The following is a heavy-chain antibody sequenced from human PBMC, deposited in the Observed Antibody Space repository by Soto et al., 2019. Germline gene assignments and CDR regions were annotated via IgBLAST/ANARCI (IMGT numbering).Heavy chain of an antibody. D-gene: IGHD6-13*01. CDR2: INPSGGST. J-gene: IGHJ4*02. V-gene: IGHV1-46*01. CDR3: ARPNDSSSWTSFIDY. CDR1: GYTFTSYY. Sequence: GASVKVSGKASGYTFTSYYMHWVLQAPGQGLEWMGIINPSGGSTSYAQKFQGRVTMTRDTSTSTVYMELSSLRSEDTAVYYCARPNDSSSWTSFIDYWGQGTLVTVSS.